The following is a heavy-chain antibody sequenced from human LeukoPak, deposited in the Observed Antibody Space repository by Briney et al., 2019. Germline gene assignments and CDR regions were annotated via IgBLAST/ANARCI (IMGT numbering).Heavy chain of an antibody. CDR3: AGLVGRYSSGLYYYYFDY. CDR1: GDSINSLDL. Sequence: KSSETLSLTCTVSGDSINSLDLWSWVRQPPGKGLEWIGEMYLSGTTHSNPSVKSRVTISIDKSNDQFFLNLSSVTAADTAVYYCAGLVGRYSSGLYYYYFDYWGQGTLVTVSS. V-gene: IGHV4-4*02. J-gene: IGHJ4*02. D-gene: IGHD3-22*01. CDR2: MYLSGTT.